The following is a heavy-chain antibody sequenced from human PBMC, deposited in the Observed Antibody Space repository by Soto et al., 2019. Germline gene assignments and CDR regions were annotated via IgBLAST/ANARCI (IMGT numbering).Heavy chain of an antibody. V-gene: IGHV1-2*04. CDR1: GYTFTGYY. J-gene: IGHJ6*02. D-gene: IGHD6-6*01. Sequence: ASVKVSCKASGYTFTGYYMHWVRQAPGQGLEWMGWINPNSGGTNYAQKFQGWVTMTRDTSISTAYMELSRLRSDDTAVYYCARADSSSSGDMDVWGQGTTVTVSS. CDR3: ARADSSSSGDMDV. CDR2: INPNSGGT.